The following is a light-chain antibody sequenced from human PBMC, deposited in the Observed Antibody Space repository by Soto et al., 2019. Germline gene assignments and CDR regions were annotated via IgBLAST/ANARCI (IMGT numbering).Light chain of an antibody. CDR2: KAS. CDR1: QSITNW. Sequence: DIQMTQSPSTLSASVGARVTITCRASQSITNWLAWYQQKPGKAPKLLIYKASSLESGVPSRFSGSGSGTEFALTISSLQPDDFATYYCQQYNSYSHLTFGGGTKVDI. J-gene: IGKJ4*01. V-gene: IGKV1-5*03. CDR3: QQYNSYSHLT.